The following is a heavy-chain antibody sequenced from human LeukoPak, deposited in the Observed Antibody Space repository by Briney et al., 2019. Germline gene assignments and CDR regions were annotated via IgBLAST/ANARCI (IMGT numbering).Heavy chain of an antibody. CDR1: GGSISSGIYY. CDR3: ARGPPLMVRGVIRYYYYMDV. Sequence: KTSQTLSLTCTVSGGSISSGIYYWSWIRQPPGKGLEWIGEINHSGSTNYNPSLKSRVTISVDTSKNQFSLKLSSVTAADTAVYYCARGPPLMVRGVIRYYYYMDVWGKGTTVTVSS. V-gene: IGHV4-39*07. J-gene: IGHJ6*03. D-gene: IGHD3-10*01. CDR2: INHSGST.